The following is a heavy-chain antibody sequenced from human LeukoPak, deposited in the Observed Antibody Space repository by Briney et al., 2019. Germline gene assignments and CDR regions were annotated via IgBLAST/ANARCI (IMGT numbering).Heavy chain of an antibody. Sequence: GASVKVSCKASGYTFTSYDINWVRQATGQGLEWMGWMNPNSGNTGYAQKFQGRVTMTRNTSISTAYMELSSLRSEDTAMYYCITMVRGESDFDYWGQGTLVTVSS. CDR1: GYTFTSYD. CDR3: ITMVRGESDFDY. V-gene: IGHV1-8*01. J-gene: IGHJ4*02. CDR2: MNPNSGNT. D-gene: IGHD3-10*01.